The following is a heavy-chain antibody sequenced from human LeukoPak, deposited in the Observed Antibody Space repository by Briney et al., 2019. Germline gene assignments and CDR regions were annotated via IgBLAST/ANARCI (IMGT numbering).Heavy chain of an antibody. V-gene: IGHV4-59*01. Sequence: PSETLSLTCTVSGGSIRSYYWSWIRQPPGKGLEWIGYIYYSGSTNCNPSLKSRVTISVDTSKNQFSLKLSSVAAADTAVDYCARSAVIVAGIDYWGQGTLVTVSS. CDR1: GGSIRSYY. D-gene: IGHD6-19*01. J-gene: IGHJ4*02. CDR2: IYYSGST. CDR3: ARSAVIVAGIDY.